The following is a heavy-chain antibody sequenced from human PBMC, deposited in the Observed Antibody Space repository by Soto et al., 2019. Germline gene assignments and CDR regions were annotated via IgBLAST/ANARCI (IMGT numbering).Heavy chain of an antibody. CDR2: VNAYNGAT. CDR1: GYNFDAYY. D-gene: IGHD4-4*01. V-gene: IGHV1-2*02. CDR3: ARSRSTVSRGSYFDV. Sequence: GAAVKVSWKSSGYNFDAYYIHWVRQAPGQGLGGMGWVNAYNGATFFAKVFQGRVSMNRETSITSAVMELSGLTSGDTAVYYCARSRSTVSRGSYFDVWGQGALVTVSS. J-gene: IGHJ4*02.